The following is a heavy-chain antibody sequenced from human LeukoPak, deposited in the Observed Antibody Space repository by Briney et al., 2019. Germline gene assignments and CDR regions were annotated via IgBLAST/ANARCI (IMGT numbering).Heavy chain of an antibody. CDR2: IYSGGST. J-gene: IGHJ4*02. Sequence: GGSLRLSCAASGFTFSSYAMSWVRQAPGKGLEWVSVIYSGGSTYYADSVKGRFTISRDNSKNTLYLQMNSLRAEDTAVYYCARSGAGNSDYWGQGTLVTVSS. V-gene: IGHV3-66*01. CDR3: ARSGAGNSDY. D-gene: IGHD4-23*01. CDR1: GFTFSSYA.